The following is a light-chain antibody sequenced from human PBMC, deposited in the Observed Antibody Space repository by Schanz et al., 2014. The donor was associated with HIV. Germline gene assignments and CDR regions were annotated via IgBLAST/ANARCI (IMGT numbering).Light chain of an antibody. J-gene: IGKJ4*01. CDR1: QSVSSSY. Sequence: EIVLTQSPGTLSLSPGERATLSCRASQSVSSSYLAWYQQRPGQAPRLLIFGASSRATGIPDRFSGSGSGTDFTLTISGLQSEDFATYYCLQHNSYPLTFGGGTKVEIK. CDR3: LQHNSYPLT. V-gene: IGKV3-20*01. CDR2: GAS.